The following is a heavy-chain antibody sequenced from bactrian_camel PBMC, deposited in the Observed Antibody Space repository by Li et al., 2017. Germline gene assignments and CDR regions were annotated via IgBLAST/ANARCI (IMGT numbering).Heavy chain of an antibody. CDR3: AADEHTASWACTLLVVAGWGDFGS. V-gene: IGHV3S53*01. Sequence: HVQLVESGGGSVQAGGSLRLSCTASGPSSSTYSMAWFRQAPGKEREGVAGIDGDGITNYADSVKGRFTISKDIAMNTLSLQMNSLKPEDTAMYYCAADEHTASWACTLLVVAGWGDFGSWGQGTQVTVS. J-gene: IGHJ6*01. D-gene: IGHD6*01. CDR2: IDGDGIT. CDR1: GPSSSTYS.